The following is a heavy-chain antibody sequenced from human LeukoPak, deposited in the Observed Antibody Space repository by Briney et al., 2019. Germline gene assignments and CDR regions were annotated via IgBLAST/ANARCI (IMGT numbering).Heavy chain of an antibody. V-gene: IGHV4-38-2*02. Sequence: SETLSLTCTVSGYSFSSGYYWGWIRQPPGKGLEWIGEINHSGSTNYNPSLKSRVTISVDTSKNQLSLKLSSVTAADTAVYYCARHGPIVDGYYMDFWGKGTTVTISS. CDR3: ARHGPIVDGYYMDF. CDR2: INHSGST. D-gene: IGHD5-24*01. CDR1: GYSFSSGYY. J-gene: IGHJ6*03.